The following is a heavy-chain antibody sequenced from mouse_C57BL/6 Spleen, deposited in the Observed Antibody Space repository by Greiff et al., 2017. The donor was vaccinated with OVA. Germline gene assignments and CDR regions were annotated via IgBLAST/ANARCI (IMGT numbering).Heavy chain of an antibody. D-gene: IGHD2-4*01. CDR2: IYPGSGNT. CDR3: AIDYAGYFDY. CDR1: GYTFTDYY. J-gene: IGHJ2*01. Sequence: VQLQQSGAELVRPGASVKLSCKASGYTFTDYYINWVKQRPGQGLEWIARIYPGSGNTYYNEKFKGKATLTAEKSSSTAYMQLSSLTSEDSTVYFCAIDYAGYFDYWGQGTTLTVSS. V-gene: IGHV1-76*01.